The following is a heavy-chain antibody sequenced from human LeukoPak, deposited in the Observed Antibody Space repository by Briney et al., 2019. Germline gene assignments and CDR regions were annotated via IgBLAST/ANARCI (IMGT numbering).Heavy chain of an antibody. Sequence: PGGSLRLSCAASGFTFNTYWVSWVRHAPGKGLEWVASIKHGGSEKYYVDSVKGRSTISRDNAKKSLYLQMNSLRAEDTAVYYCARDADTAMVTGRFDKWGQGTLVTVSS. CDR1: GFTFNTYW. J-gene: IGHJ4*02. CDR2: IKHGGSEK. D-gene: IGHD5-18*01. V-gene: IGHV3-7*01. CDR3: ARDADTAMVTGRFDK.